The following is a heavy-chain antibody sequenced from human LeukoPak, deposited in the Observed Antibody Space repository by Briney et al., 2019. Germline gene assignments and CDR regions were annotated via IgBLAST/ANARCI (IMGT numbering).Heavy chain of an antibody. J-gene: IGHJ3*02. CDR1: GFTFSSYG. V-gene: IGHV3-30*18. D-gene: IGHD1-1*01. CDR3: AKDLTTSHWIGAFDI. Sequence: QSGGSLRLSCAASGFTFSSYGMHWVRQAPGKGLEWVAVISYDGSNKYYADSVKGRFTISRDNSKNTLYLQMNSLRAEDTAVYYCAKDLTTSHWIGAFDIWGQGTMVTVSS. CDR2: ISYDGSNK.